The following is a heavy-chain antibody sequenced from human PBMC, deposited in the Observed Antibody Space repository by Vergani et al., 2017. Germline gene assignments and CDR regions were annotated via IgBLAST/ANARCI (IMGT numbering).Heavy chain of an antibody. D-gene: IGHD3-22*01. Sequence: QVQLVQSGAEVKKPGASVKVSCKASGYTFTSYAMHWVRQAPGQRLEWMGWINAGNGNTKYSQKFQGRVTITRDTSASTAYMELSSLRSEDTAVYYCARGERIVVVITGDYYYGMDVWGQGTTVTVSS. CDR3: ARGERIVVVITGDYYYGMDV. CDR1: GYTFTSYA. V-gene: IGHV1-3*01. J-gene: IGHJ6*02. CDR2: INAGNGNT.